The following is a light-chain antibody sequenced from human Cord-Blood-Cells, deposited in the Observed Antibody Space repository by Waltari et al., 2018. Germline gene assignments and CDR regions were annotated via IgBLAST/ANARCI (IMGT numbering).Light chain of an antibody. J-gene: IGLJ2*01. Sequence: QSALTQPPSASGSPGQSVTISCTGTSSDVGGYNYVSCYQQPPGKAPKLMVYEVSKRPSGVPDRFSGSKSGNTASLTVSGLQAEDEADYYCSSYAGSNNFVVFGGGTKLTFL. CDR3: SSYAGSNNFVV. CDR1: SSDVGGYNY. V-gene: IGLV2-8*01. CDR2: EVS.